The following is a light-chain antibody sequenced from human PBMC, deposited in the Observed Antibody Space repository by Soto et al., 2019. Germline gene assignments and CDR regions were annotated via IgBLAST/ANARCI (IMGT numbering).Light chain of an antibody. V-gene: IGLV1-51*01. CDR1: TSNIGNNY. J-gene: IGLJ1*01. Sequence: QSVLTQPPSVSAAPGQKVTISCSGSTSNIGNNYVSWYQHLPGAAPKLLIYDYNRRPSGIPDRFSGSRSGTLATLGITGLQTGDEADYYCATWDSCLRAYVFGPGTKLTVL. CDR3: ATWDSCLRAYV. CDR2: DYN.